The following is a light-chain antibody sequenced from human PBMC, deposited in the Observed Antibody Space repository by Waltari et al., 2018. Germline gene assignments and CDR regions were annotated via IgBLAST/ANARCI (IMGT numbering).Light chain of an antibody. Sequence: QSALTQPASVSGSPGQSITFSCTGINSDVGTCDFVSWYQQHPGKVPKLILYEVTNRPAGVSNRVSGSKSGNTASLTIAGLQSEDEADYYCSSYTSTNSLVFGTGTKVTVL. CDR2: EVT. CDR1: NSDVGTCDF. V-gene: IGLV2-14*01. CDR3: SSYTSTNSLV. J-gene: IGLJ1*01.